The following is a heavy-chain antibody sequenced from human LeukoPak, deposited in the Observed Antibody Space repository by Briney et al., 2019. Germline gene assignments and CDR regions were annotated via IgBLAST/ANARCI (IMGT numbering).Heavy chain of an antibody. Sequence: GGSLRLSCAASGFTFSSYEMNWVRQAPGKGLEWVSYISSSGSTIYYADSVKGRFTISRDNAKNSLYLQVNSLRAEDTAVYYCARDGRNEQWLETTAYYYYGMDVWGKGTTVTVSS. D-gene: IGHD6-19*01. V-gene: IGHV3-48*03. CDR1: GFTFSSYE. CDR3: ARDGRNEQWLETTAYYYYGMDV. J-gene: IGHJ6*04. CDR2: ISSSGSTI.